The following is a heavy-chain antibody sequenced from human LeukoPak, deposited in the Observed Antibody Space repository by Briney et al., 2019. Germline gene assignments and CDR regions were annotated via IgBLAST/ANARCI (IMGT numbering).Heavy chain of an antibody. Sequence: GGSLRLSCAASGFTFGDYSMHWVRQGPGKGLEWVSLISWDGGSTYYADSVKGRFTISKDNSKNSLYLQMNSLRTDDTALYYCAKDISTRGTAVADYWGQGTLVTVSS. CDR2: ISWDGGST. D-gene: IGHD4-17*01. CDR1: GFTFGDYS. V-gene: IGHV3-43*01. J-gene: IGHJ4*02. CDR3: AKDISTRGTAVADY.